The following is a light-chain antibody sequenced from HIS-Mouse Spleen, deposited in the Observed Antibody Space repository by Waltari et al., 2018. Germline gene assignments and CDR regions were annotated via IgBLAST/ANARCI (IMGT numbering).Light chain of an antibody. CDR1: RRDVGRSNL. V-gene: IGLV2-23*01. J-gene: IGLJ3*02. CDR2: EGS. Sequence: QSALTQPASVSGSPGQSITIPCTGTRRDVGRSNLGSWYQQHPGKAPKLMIYEGSTRPSGVSNRFSGSKSGNTASLTISGLQAEDEADYYCCSYAGSSTWVFGGGTKLTVL. CDR3: CSYAGSSTWV.